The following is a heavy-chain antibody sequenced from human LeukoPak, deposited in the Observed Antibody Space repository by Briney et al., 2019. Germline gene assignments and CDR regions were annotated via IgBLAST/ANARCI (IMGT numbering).Heavy chain of an antibody. CDR3: ARGHVVIGSFDY. Sequence: ASVKVSCKASGYTFTVYYIYWVRQAPGQGLEWMGWINPNSGGTNYAQKFQGRVTMTRDTSISTAYMELSRLRSDDTAVYYCARGHVVIGSFDYWGQGNRVTVSS. J-gene: IGHJ4*02. CDR2: INPNSGGT. V-gene: IGHV1-2*02. D-gene: IGHD2-21*01. CDR1: GYTFTVYY.